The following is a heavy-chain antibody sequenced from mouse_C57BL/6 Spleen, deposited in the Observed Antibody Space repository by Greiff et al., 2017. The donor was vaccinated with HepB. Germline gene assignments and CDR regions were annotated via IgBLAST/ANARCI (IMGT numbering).Heavy chain of an antibody. Sequence: VQLQQPGAELVMPGASVKLSCKASGYTFTSSWMHWVKQRPGQGLEWIGEIDPSDSYTNYNQKFKGKSTLTVDKSSSTAYMQLSSLTSEDSAVYYCARVCKDEDFEDWGQGTTLSVSS. CDR2: IDPSDSYT. V-gene: IGHV1-69*01. J-gene: IGHJ2*01. CDR1: GYTFTSSW. CDR3: ARVCKDEDFED.